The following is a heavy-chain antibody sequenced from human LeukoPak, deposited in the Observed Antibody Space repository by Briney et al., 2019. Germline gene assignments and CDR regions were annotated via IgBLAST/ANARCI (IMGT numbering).Heavy chain of an antibody. CDR1: GDSITSGRYY. D-gene: IGHD6-19*01. CDR2: IYSSGNT. CDR3: ARDIEAVASFDY. J-gene: IGHJ4*02. V-gene: IGHV4-61*02. Sequence: SETLSLTCTVSGDSITSGRYYWSWIRQPAGKELEWIGRIYSSGNTDYHPYIVSLKSRVTLSLDTSKSQFFLDLTSVTAADTAVYYCARDIEAVASFDYWGQGTLVTVSS.